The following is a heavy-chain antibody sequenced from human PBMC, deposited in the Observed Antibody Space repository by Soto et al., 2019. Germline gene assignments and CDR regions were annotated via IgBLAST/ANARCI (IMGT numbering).Heavy chain of an antibody. D-gene: IGHD5-18*01. V-gene: IGHV1-18*01. CDR3: ASGQAIAQFDY. J-gene: IGHJ4*02. CDR2: INAYNGNT. CDR1: GYTFTSYG. Sequence: QVQLVQSGAEVKKPGASVKVSCKASGYTFTSYGISWVRQAPGQGLEWMGWINAYNGNTKYAQKLQGRVTMTTDTSTRTAYMALRSQRSDDTAVYYYASGQAIAQFDYWGQGTLVTVSS.